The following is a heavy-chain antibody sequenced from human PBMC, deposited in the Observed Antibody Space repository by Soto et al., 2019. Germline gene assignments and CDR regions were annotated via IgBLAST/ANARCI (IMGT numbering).Heavy chain of an antibody. CDR2: VSRAGTYT. J-gene: IGHJ5*02. V-gene: IGHV3-23*01. CDR1: GFTFSSYA. D-gene: IGHD3-16*01. CDR3: VKYTVTEDLGES. Sequence: VQLLESGGDVVRPGGSLRLSCAPSGFTFSSYAMGWVRQAPGKGLEWVAGVSRAGTYTFYADSVRGRFSISRDNSRDTVDLYMNARRGDDTAVYFCVKYTVTEDLGESWGQGTLVSVSS.